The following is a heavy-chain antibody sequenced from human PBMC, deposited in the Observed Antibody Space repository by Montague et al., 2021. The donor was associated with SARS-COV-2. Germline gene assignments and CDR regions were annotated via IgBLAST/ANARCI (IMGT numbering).Heavy chain of an antibody. Sequence: SETLSLTCSFSGGSISTGSYYWGWIRQPPRKGLEWIGSIDYSGDTYYNRSLKSRVTISVDTSKNQFSLRLSSVTAADTAVYYCVRGGDYTDYGRVDYWGQGTLVIVSS. D-gene: IGHD4-11*01. V-gene: IGHV4-39*01. CDR3: VRGGDYTDYGRVDY. CDR1: GGSISTGSYY. CDR2: IDYSGDT. J-gene: IGHJ4*02.